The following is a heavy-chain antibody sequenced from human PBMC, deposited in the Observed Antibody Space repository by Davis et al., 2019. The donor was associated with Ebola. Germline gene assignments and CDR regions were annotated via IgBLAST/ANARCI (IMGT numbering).Heavy chain of an antibody. CDR2: ISYHGRNQ. CDR1: GFTFSTYG. CDR3: AKDRHGSGSANFDY. J-gene: IGHJ4*02. V-gene: IGHV3-30*18. Sequence: GGSLRLSCAASGFTFSTYGMHWVRQAPGKGLEWVAVISYHGRNQYYADSARGRFTISRDNSKNTLYLQMNSLRADDTAVYYCAKDRHGSGSANFDYWGQGTLVTVSS. D-gene: IGHD3-10*01.